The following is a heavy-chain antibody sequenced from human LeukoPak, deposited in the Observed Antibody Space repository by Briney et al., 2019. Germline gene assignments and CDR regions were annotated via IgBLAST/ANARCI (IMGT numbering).Heavy chain of an antibody. V-gene: IGHV1-69*13. CDR1: GGTFSSYA. CDR2: IIPIFGTA. J-gene: IGHJ6*02. CDR3: ARDGNGIWLGELRDSYYYGMDV. D-gene: IGHD3-10*01. Sequence: SVKVSRKASGGTFSSYAISWVRQAPGQGLEWMGGIIPIFGTANYAQKFQGRVTITADESTSTAYMELSSLRSEDTAVYYCARDGNGIWLGELRDSYYYGMDVWGQGTTVTVSS.